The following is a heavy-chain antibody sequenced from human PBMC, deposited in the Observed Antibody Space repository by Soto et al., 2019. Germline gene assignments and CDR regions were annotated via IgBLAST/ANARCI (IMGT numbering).Heavy chain of an antibody. Sequence: GASVKVSCKPSGYTFTTYAMHWVRQAPGQRLEWMGIINPSGGSTSYAQKFQGRVTMTRDTSTSTVYMELSSLRSGDTAVYYCARDGLYGDYGHYWGQGTLVTVSS. J-gene: IGHJ4*02. D-gene: IGHD4-17*01. V-gene: IGHV1-46*01. CDR3: ARDGLYGDYGHY. CDR2: INPSGGST. CDR1: GYTFTTYA.